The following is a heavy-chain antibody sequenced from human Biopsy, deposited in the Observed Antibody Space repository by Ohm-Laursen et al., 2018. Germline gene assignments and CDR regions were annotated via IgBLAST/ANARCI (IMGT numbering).Heavy chain of an antibody. CDR2: IYYTGST. D-gene: IGHD3-16*01. V-gene: IGHV4-59*01. Sequence: TLSLTCTVSRDSISNYYWTWIRQSPGKGLEWIGYIYYTGSTNYNPSVKSRVTIFVGTSKNQFSLKLNSVTAADTAVYFCARDSRGGHLNTTLITGKNLDSWGQGILVTVSS. CDR3: ARDSRGGHLNTTLITGKNLDS. CDR1: RDSISNYY. J-gene: IGHJ4*02.